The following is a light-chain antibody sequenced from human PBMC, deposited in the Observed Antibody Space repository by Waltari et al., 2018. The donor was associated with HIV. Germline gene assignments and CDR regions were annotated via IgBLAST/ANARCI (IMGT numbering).Light chain of an antibody. CDR3: SSFTASGTQV. Sequence: QSALAQPASVSGSPGQSITISCTGTSSDVGSYNYVSWYQHHPGKAPKLRIYEVTSRPSGVTNRFSGSKSGNTASLTISGLQAEDEADYYCSSFTASGTQVFGGGTKLTVL. V-gene: IGLV2-14*01. CDR2: EVT. J-gene: IGLJ3*02. CDR1: SSDVGSYNY.